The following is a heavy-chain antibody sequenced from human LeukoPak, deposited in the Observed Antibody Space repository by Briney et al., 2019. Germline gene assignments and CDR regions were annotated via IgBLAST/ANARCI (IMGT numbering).Heavy chain of an antibody. J-gene: IGHJ6*03. CDR1: GFTFSSYA. D-gene: IGHD5/OR15-5a*01. CDR3: AKDRRPVSDYYYFYMDV. Sequence: GGSLRLSCAASGFTFSSYAMTWVRQAPGKGLEWVSHISGSTTSTCYADSVKGRFTISRDNSKNTLYLQMNSLRAEDTAVYYCAKDRRPVSDYYYFYMDVWGKGTTVTVSS. V-gene: IGHV3-23*01. CDR2: ISGSTTST.